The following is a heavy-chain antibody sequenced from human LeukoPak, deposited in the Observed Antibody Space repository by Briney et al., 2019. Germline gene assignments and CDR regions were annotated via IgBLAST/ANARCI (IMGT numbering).Heavy chain of an antibody. CDR1: GGSFSGYY. V-gene: IGHV4-4*07. D-gene: IGHD3-22*01. CDR3: AREGYYYDSSGYYPYFDY. CDR2: IYTSGST. J-gene: IGHJ4*02. Sequence: PSETLSLTCAVYGGSFSGYYWSWIRQPAGKGLEWIGRIYTSGSTNYNPSLKSRVTISVDTSKNQFSLKLSSVTAADTAVYYCAREGYYYDSSGYYPYFDYWGQGTLVTVSS.